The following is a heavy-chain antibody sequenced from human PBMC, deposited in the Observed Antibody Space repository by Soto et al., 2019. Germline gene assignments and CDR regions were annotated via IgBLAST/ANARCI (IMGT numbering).Heavy chain of an antibody. D-gene: IGHD4-17*01. V-gene: IGHV4-31*03. CDR2: IYYSGST. CDR3: ARDAGLPYGMDV. J-gene: IGHJ6*02. Sequence: QLQLQESGPGLVKPSQTLSLTCTVSGGSISSCGYYWSWIRQHPGKGLERIWYIYYSGSTYYNPSLKHRVTTSVDTSKNALSLTLSSVTAAYTAVYYCARDAGLPYGMDVWGQAATVTVSS. CDR1: GGSISSCGYY.